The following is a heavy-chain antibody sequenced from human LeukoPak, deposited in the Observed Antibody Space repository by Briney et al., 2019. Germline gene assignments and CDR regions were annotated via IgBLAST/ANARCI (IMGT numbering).Heavy chain of an antibody. D-gene: IGHD6-13*01. CDR1: GYSFTSYW. CDR3: ARVPHEAARNYYYYMDV. Sequence: GESLKISRKGSGYSFTSYWIGWVRQMPGKGLEWMGIIYPGDSDTRYSPSFQGQVTISADKSISTAYLQWSSLKASDTAMYYCARVPHEAARNYYYYMDVWGKGTTVTVSS. J-gene: IGHJ6*03. CDR2: IYPGDSDT. V-gene: IGHV5-51*01.